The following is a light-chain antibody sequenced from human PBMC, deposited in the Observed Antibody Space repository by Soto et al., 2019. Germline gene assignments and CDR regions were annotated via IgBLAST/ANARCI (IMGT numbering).Light chain of an antibody. Sequence: QSALTQPASVSGSPGQSITISCTGTSGDVGGYYYVSWYQQLPGKAPKLMISEVSNRPSGVSNRFSGSKSGNTASLTISGLQAEDEADYYCSSYPAGGTIFGTGTQLTVL. CDR2: EVS. CDR1: SGDVGGYYY. V-gene: IGLV2-14*01. J-gene: IGLJ1*01. CDR3: SSYPAGGTI.